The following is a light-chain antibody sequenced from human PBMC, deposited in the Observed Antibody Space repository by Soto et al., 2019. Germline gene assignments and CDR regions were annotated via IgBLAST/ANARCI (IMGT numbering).Light chain of an antibody. CDR2: DVS. CDR3: QHPTYLT. Sequence: ISKWLAWYQKKPGKATKLLIYDVSNLERGVPPRFSGSTSGAESSLTITGLPRDVLGTYYRQHPTYLTFGQGTKVDI. J-gene: IGKJ2*01. CDR1: ISKW. V-gene: IGKV1-5*01.